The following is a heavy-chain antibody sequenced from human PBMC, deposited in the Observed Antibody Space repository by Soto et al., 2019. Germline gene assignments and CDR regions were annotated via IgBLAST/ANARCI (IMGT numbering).Heavy chain of an antibody. CDR3: AMQNRDYNIDY. J-gene: IGHJ4*02. CDR2: MNGDGSII. V-gene: IGHV3-74*01. Sequence: HPGGSLRLSCAASGFTFRTHWMHWVRQAPEKGLVWVSRMNGDGSIINHADSVRGRFTISRDNAENTLYLQMNSLRAEDTAVYYCAMQNRDYNIDYWGQGTLVTV. D-gene: IGHD3-10*01. CDR1: GFTFRTHW.